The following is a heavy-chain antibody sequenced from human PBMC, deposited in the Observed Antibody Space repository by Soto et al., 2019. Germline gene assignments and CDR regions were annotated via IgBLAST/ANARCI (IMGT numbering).Heavy chain of an antibody. J-gene: IGHJ4*02. Sequence: GGSLRLSCAASGFTFSSYAMSWVRQAPGKGLEWVSAISGSGGSTYYADSVKGRFTIPRDNSKNTLYLQMNSPRAEDTAVYYCAKGAVPAAYYYDSSGYYPHYWGQGTLVTVSS. CDR3: AKGAVPAAYYYDSSGYYPHY. CDR2: ISGSGGST. V-gene: IGHV3-23*01. CDR1: GFTFSSYA. D-gene: IGHD3-22*01.